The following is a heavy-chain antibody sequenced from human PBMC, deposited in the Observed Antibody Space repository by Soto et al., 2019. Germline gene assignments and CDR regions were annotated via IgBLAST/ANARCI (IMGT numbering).Heavy chain of an antibody. CDR2: ISWNSGSI. CDR1: GFTFDDYA. V-gene: IGHV3-9*01. D-gene: IGHD5-12*01. CDR3: AKDKVATINPSFDY. J-gene: IGHJ4*02. Sequence: GGSLRLSCAASGFTFDDYAMHWVRQAPGKGLEWVSGISWNSGSIGYADSVKGRFTISRDNAKNSLYLQMNSLRAEDTALYYCAKDKVATINPSFDYWGQGTLVTVSS.